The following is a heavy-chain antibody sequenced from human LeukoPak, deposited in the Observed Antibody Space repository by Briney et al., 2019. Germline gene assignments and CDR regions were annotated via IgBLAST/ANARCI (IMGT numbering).Heavy chain of an antibody. D-gene: IGHD4-11*01. Sequence: SAKVSCKASGGTFSSYAISWVRQAPGQGLEWMGGIIPIFGTANYAQKLQGRVTITTDESTSTAYMELSSLRSEDTAVYYCARANSNYDRYYYMDVWGKGTTVTVSS. CDR1: GGTFSSYA. CDR2: IIPIFGTA. CDR3: ARANSNYDRYYYMDV. J-gene: IGHJ6*03. V-gene: IGHV1-69*05.